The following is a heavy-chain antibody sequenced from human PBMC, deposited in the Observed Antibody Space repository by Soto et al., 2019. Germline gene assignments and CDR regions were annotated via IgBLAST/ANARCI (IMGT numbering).Heavy chain of an antibody. V-gene: IGHV4-39*01. CDR1: GGSISSGNYY. Sequence: SETLSLTCTVSGGSISSGNYYWGWIRQPPGKGLEWIGSIYYTGSTYSNPSLKSRVTISVDTSKNQFSLKLSSVTAADTAVYFCATHHYVVAARHDYYYMDVWGKGTTVTVSS. J-gene: IGHJ6*03. CDR2: IYYTGST. D-gene: IGHD6-6*01. CDR3: ATHHYVVAARHDYYYMDV.